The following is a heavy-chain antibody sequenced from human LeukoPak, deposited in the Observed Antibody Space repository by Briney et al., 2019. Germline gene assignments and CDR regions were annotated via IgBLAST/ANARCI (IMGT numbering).Heavy chain of an antibody. CDR1: GFTFSSYA. J-gene: IGHJ3*02. CDR3: ANQHRGWSRAPDAFDI. D-gene: IGHD3-10*01. V-gene: IGHV3-30*18. CDR2: ISYDGSNK. Sequence: GGSLRLSCAASGFTFSSYAMSWVRQAPGKGLEWVAVISYDGSNKYYADSVKGRFTISRDNSKSTLYLQMNSLRAEDTAVYYCANQHRGWSRAPDAFDIWGQGTMVTVSS.